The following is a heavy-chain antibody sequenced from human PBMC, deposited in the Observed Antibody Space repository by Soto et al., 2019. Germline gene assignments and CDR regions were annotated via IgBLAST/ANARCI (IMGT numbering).Heavy chain of an antibody. J-gene: IGHJ5*02. CDR1: GDSISGGASF. CDR2: VYYSGSS. CDR3: AKLSCTSSTCYFPGWFDP. V-gene: IGHV4-31*03. Sequence: SETLSLTCTVSGDSISGGASFWSWIRQPPGKGLEWIANVYYSGSSYYNPSLKSRLTISVDTTKNQFSLQLKSMTAADTAVYYCAKLSCTSSTCYFPGWFDPWGQGTMVTVYS. D-gene: IGHD2-2*01.